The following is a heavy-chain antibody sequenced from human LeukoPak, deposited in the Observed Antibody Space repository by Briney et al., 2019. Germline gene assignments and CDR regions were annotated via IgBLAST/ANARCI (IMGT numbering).Heavy chain of an antibody. Sequence: ASVKVSCKASGYSFSTFDINWVRQAPGQGLEWMGWMNPNTGKTGYAQGFQGRVTIIGNSSRSTVDMELSSLPTDDTAVYYCARGPLTAEHYTYTLDALAKGTTTTVSS. J-gene: IGHJ6*03. CDR3: ARGPLTAEHYTYTLDA. CDR2: MNPNTGKT. D-gene: IGHD7-27*01. V-gene: IGHV1-8*03. CDR1: GYSFSTFD.